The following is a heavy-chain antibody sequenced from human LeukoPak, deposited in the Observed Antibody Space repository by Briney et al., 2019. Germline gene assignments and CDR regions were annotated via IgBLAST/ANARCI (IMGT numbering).Heavy chain of an antibody. J-gene: IGHJ4*02. CDR3: ARDRTGTTDYFDY. Sequence: GGSLRLSCAASGFTFSTYSMKWVRQAPGKGLEWVSYISDSSAMYYADSVRGRFTISRENDKNSLFLQMNSLRAEDTAVYYCARDRTGTTDYFDYWGQGTLVTVSS. CDR1: GFTFSTYS. CDR2: ISDSSAM. V-gene: IGHV3-48*01. D-gene: IGHD1-1*01.